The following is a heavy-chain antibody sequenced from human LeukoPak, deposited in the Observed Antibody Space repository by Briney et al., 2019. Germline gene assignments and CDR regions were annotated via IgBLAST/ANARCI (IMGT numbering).Heavy chain of an antibody. CDR1: GGSISSSSYY. V-gene: IGHV4-39*01. J-gene: IGHJ3*02. CDR3: ASLWFGELTIGMDDAFDI. D-gene: IGHD3-10*01. Sequence: SETLSLTCTVSGGSISSSSYYWGWIRQPPGKGREWIGSIYYSGSTYYNPSLKSRVTISVDTSKNQFSLKLSSVTAADTAVYYCASLWFGELTIGMDDAFDIWGQGTMVTVSS. CDR2: IYYSGST.